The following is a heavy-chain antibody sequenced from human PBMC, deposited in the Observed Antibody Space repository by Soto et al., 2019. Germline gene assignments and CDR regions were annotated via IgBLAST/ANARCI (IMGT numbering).Heavy chain of an antibody. CDR2: IWYDGSNK. J-gene: IGHJ4*02. Sequence: QVQLVESGGGVVQPGRSLRLSCAASGFTFSSYGMHWVRQASGKGLEWVAVIWYDGSNKYYADSVKGRFTISRDNSKNTLYLQMNSLRAEDTAVYYCARDRSSSFDYWGQGTLVTVSS. CDR3: ARDRSSSFDY. V-gene: IGHV3-33*01. CDR1: GFTFSSYG. D-gene: IGHD6-6*01.